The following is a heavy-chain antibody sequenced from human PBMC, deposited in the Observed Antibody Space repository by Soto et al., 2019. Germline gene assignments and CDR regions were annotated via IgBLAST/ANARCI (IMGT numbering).Heavy chain of an antibody. CDR3: TRAGIDRTGTTHYYYGMDI. D-gene: IGHD1-1*01. V-gene: IGHV3-49*04. CDR2: IRSKGYGGTT. CDR1: GFIFGDNA. J-gene: IGHJ6*02. Sequence: SLQLSCTTFGFIFGDNAMSWVRQAPGKGLEWVGFIRSKGYGGTTDYAAYAKGRFTISRDDSRSIAYLQMNSLQTEDTAVYYCTRAGIDRTGTTHYYYGMDIWGQGTTVTVSS.